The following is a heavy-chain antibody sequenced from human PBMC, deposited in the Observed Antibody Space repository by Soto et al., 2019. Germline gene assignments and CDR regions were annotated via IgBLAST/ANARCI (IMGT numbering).Heavy chain of an antibody. D-gene: IGHD2-15*01. CDR3: ARHDCISSSCYYYYYYGMDV. Sequence: QVQLVQAGAEVKKPGSSVKVSCKASGGTFSSYAISWVRQAPGQGLEWMGGIIPIFDTANYAQKFQGRVTITADESTXTXYXQLSSLRAEDTAVYYCARHDCISSSCYYYYYYGMDVWGQGTTVTVSS. J-gene: IGHJ6*02. CDR1: GGTFSSYA. CDR2: IIPIFDTA. V-gene: IGHV1-69*12.